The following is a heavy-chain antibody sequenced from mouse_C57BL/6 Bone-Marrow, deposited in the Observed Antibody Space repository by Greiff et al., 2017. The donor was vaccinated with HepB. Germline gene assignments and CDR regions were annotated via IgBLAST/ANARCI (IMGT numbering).Heavy chain of an antibody. D-gene: IGHD1-1*01. V-gene: IGHV2-6*01. CDR2: IWGVGST. Sequence: VKVVESGPGLVAPSQSLSITCTVSGFSLTSYGVDWVRQSPGKGLEWLGVIWGVGSTNYNSALKSRLSISKDNSKSQVFLKMNSLQTDDTAMYYCARSYYYGPYYAMDYWGQGTSVTVAS. J-gene: IGHJ4*01. CDR1: GFSLTSYG. CDR3: ARSYYYGPYYAMDY.